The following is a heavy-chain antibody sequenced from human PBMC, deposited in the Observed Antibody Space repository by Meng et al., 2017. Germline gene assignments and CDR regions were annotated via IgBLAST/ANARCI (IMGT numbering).Heavy chain of an antibody. Sequence: QIQLQQEGPGLVKPAQTLSLICAISGDSVSSNSAAWNWIRQSPSRGLEWLGRAYYRSKWYHDYAESVKSRISIDPDTSKNQFSLQLRSVTPEDSAVYYCARGSYSFDSWGQRTLVTVSS. CDR2: AYYRSKWYH. J-gene: IGHJ4*02. CDR3: ARGSYSFDS. CDR1: GDSVSSNSAA. V-gene: IGHV6-1*01. D-gene: IGHD1-26*01.